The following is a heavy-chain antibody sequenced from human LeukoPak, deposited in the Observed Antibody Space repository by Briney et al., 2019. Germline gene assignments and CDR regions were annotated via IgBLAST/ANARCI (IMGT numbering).Heavy chain of an antibody. Sequence: HPGGSLRLSCAASGFTFSSYAMHWVRQAPGKGLEWVAVISYDGSNKYYADSVKGRSTISRDNSKNTLYQQMNSLRAEDTAVYYCARGQLVREPWFDPWGQGTLVTVSS. D-gene: IGHD6-13*01. CDR2: ISYDGSNK. J-gene: IGHJ5*02. CDR3: ARGQLVREPWFDP. CDR1: GFTFSSYA. V-gene: IGHV3-30-3*01.